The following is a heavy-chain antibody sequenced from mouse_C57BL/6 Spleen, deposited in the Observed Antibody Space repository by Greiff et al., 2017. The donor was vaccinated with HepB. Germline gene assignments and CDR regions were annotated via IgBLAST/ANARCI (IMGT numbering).Heavy chain of an antibody. Sequence: EVQLQQSGPELVKPGASVKIPCKASGYTFTDYNMDWVKQSHGKSLEWIGDINPNNGGTIYNQKFKGKATLTVDKSSSTAYMELRSLTSEDTAVYDCARTLITTVPLDYWGQGTTLTVSS. V-gene: IGHV1-18*01. CDR1: GYTFTDYN. CDR3: ARTLITTVPLDY. J-gene: IGHJ2*01. D-gene: IGHD1-1*01. CDR2: INPNNGGT.